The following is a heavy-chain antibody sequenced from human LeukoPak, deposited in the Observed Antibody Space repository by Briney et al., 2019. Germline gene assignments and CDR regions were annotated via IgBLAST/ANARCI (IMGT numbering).Heavy chain of an antibody. V-gene: IGHV3-74*01. Sequence: RSLRLSCIGSGFTFVHFWMHWVRQAPGKGLEWVSRASSDGSSTVYADSVKGRFTISRDNAKKTLYLQMNSLRVEDTARYYCARDSDAGFDYWGRGTLVTVSS. CDR2: ASSDGSST. J-gene: IGHJ4*02. CDR3: ARDSDAGFDY. CDR1: GFTFVHFW.